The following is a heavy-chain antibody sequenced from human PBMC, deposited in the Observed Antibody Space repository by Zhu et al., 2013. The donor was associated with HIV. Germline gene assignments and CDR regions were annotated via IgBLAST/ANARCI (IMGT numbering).Heavy chain of an antibody. CDR2: INPSGGST. J-gene: IGHJ4*02. V-gene: IGHV1-46*01. CDR3: ARGRITIFGVVITLLDY. Sequence: QVQLVQSGAEVKKPGASVKVSCKASGYTFTSYYMHWVRQAPGQGLEWMGIINPSGGSTSYAQKFQGRVTMTRDTSTSTVYMELSSLRSEDTAVYYCARGRITIFGVVITLLDYWGQGTLVTVSS. D-gene: IGHD3-3*01. CDR1: GYTFTSYY.